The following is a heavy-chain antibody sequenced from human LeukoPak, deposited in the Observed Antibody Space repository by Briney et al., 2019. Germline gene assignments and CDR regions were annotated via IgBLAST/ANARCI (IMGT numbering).Heavy chain of an antibody. CDR2: IIPIFGTA. CDR3: ARACSGGRCYVGAYDH. D-gene: IGHD2-15*01. J-gene: IGHJ4*02. CDR1: GGTFSSYA. Sequence: SVKVSCKASGGTFSSYAISWVRQAPGQGLEWMGGIIPIFGTANYAQKFQGRVTITADESASTAYMELSSLRSEDTAVYYCARACSGGRCYVGAYDHWGQGTLVTVSS. V-gene: IGHV1-69*13.